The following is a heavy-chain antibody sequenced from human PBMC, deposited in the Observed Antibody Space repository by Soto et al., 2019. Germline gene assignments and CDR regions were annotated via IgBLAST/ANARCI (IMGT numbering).Heavy chain of an antibody. Sequence: EVRLVASGGGLVKPGGSLRLSCEASGFIFTTNSMNWVRQVPGKGLQWLSSISSSGTFKYYGDSVKGPFTISRDNAKNSLFLQMNNLSGEDTGLYYCARDPPHGGTSSWDADSWGPGTLVTVSS. CDR2: ISSSGTFK. D-gene: IGHD2-15*01. V-gene: IGHV3-21*01. J-gene: IGHJ4*02. CDR3: ARDPPHGGTSSWDADS. CDR1: GFIFTTNS.